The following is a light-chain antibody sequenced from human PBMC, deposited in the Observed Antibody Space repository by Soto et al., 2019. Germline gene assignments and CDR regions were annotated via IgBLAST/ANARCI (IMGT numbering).Light chain of an antibody. Sequence: DIQMTQSPSTRSASVGDRVTITCRASQFISSWLAWYQQKPGKVPKLLIFHASNLESGVPSRFSGSGSGTEFTLTISSLQPDDFATYYCQQYNSYPWTCGQGTKVEI. CDR3: QQYNSYPWT. V-gene: IGKV1-5*01. CDR1: QFISSW. CDR2: HAS. J-gene: IGKJ1*01.